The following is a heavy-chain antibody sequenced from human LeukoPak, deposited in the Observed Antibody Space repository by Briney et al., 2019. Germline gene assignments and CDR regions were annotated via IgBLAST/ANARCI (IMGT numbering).Heavy chain of an antibody. J-gene: IGHJ6*03. CDR2: IKQDGSEK. CDR3: AREYSYGYYYYYYYMDV. V-gene: IGHV3-7*01. D-gene: IGHD5-18*01. CDR1: GFTFSSYW. Sequence: GGSLRLSCAASGFTFSSYWMSWVRQAPGKGLEWVANIKQDGSEKYYVDSVKGRFTISRDNAKNSLYLQMNSLRAEDTAVYYCAREYSYGYYYYYYYMDVWGKGTTVTVSS.